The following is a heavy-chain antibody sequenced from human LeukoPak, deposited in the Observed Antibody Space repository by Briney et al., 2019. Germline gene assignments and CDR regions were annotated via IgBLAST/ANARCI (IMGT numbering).Heavy chain of an antibody. V-gene: IGHV3-48*02. Sequence: GGSLRLSCAASGCTVSNYGMHWVRQAPGEGLEWVSYITSSGSTKYYADSVKGRFTISRDNAKNSLHLQMNSLRDEDTAVYFCERVTGTWWADDWGQGTLVTVSS. CDR2: ITSSGSTK. J-gene: IGHJ4*02. D-gene: IGHD1-20*01. CDR1: GCTVSNYG. CDR3: ERVTGTWWADD.